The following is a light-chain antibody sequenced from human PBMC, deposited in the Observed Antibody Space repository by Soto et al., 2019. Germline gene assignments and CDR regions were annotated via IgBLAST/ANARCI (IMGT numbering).Light chain of an antibody. Sequence: VVLTQSPGTLSLSPGEGATLSCRASQSVSNSFLAWYQQKPGQAPTLLIYGTSTRAPDIPDRFSGSGSGTVFTVNMRRLEPEDFAVYCCQQYNDSPRIIFGQGTRLEIK. J-gene: IGKJ5*01. CDR3: QQYNDSPRII. V-gene: IGKV3-20*01. CDR2: GTS. CDR1: QSVSNSF.